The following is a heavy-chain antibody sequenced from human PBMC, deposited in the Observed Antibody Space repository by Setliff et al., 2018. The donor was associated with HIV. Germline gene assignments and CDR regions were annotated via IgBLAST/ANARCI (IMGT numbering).Heavy chain of an antibody. Sequence: GGSLRLSCSASGFTLKNTWMHWVRQAPGKGLMWVARVDTDGSGTSYADSVKGRFTISRDNAKNSLYLQMNSLRAEDTAVYYCARVVGAYYDSSGYYYSYYFDYWGQGTLVTVSS. J-gene: IGHJ4*02. CDR2: VDTDGSGT. D-gene: IGHD3-22*01. CDR1: GFTLKNTW. CDR3: ARVVGAYYDSSGYYYSYYFDY. V-gene: IGHV3-74*01.